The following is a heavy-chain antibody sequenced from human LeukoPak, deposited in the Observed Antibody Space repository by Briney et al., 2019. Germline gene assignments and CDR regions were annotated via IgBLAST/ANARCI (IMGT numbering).Heavy chain of an antibody. CDR1: GYSISSGYY. CDR2: IYHSGST. Sequence: PLETLSLTCTVSGYSISSGYYWGWIRQPPGKGLEWIGSIYHSGSTYYNPSLKSRVTISVDTSKNQFPLKLSSVTAADTAVYYCARETLMVRDMDVWGKGTTVTVSS. CDR3: ARETLMVRDMDV. V-gene: IGHV4-38-2*02. D-gene: IGHD3-10*01. J-gene: IGHJ6*03.